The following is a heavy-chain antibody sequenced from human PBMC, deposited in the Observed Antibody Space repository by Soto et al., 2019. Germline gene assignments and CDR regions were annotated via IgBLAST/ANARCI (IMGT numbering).Heavy chain of an antibody. J-gene: IGHJ6*02. CDR3: ARDDTLDSSSTHYGMDV. Sequence: QVQLQQWGAGLLKPSETLSLTCAVYGGSFSGYYWTWIRQPPGKGLEWVGEIGHSGSATYSPSLKSRVTISVDTSKNQFSLKLSSVTAADTAVYYCARDDTLDSSSTHYGMDVWGQGTTVTVSS. D-gene: IGHD6-6*01. CDR2: IGHSGSA. CDR1: GGSFSGYY. V-gene: IGHV4-34*01.